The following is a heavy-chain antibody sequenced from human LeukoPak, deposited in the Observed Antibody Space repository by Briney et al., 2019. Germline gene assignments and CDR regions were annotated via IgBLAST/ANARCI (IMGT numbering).Heavy chain of an antibody. V-gene: IGHV3-11*01. D-gene: IGHD4-11*01. CDR1: GFTFSDYY. CDR3: ARGSNYRYYYYYMDV. CDR2: ISSSGSTI. Sequence: GGSLRLPCAASGFTFSDYYMSWIRQAPGKGLEWVSYISSSGSTIYYADSVKGRFTISRDNAKNSLYLQMNSLRAEDTAVYYCARGSNYRYYYYYMDVWGKGTTVTVSS. J-gene: IGHJ6*03.